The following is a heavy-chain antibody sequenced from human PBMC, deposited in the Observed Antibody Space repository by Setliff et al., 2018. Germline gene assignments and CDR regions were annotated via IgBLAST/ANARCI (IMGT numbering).Heavy chain of an antibody. V-gene: IGHV1-18*01. CDR2: ISPYSGET. CDR1: GFSFSTFG. D-gene: IGHD2-15*01. J-gene: IGHJ4*02. CDR3: TRSRAPRVVLAADFDL. Sequence: GASVKVSCKTSGFSFSTFGFSWVRQAPGQGLEWMGWISPYSGETNYAQKFQDRLSVTADTSSKTTYMELRSLTSDDTAVYFCTRSRAPRVVLAADFDLWGQGTLVTVPQ.